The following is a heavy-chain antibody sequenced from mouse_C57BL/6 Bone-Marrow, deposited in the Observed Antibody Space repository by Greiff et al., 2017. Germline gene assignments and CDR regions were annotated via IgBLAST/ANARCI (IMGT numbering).Heavy chain of an antibody. Sequence: VHVQQSGAELVKPGASVKLSCTASGFNINDYYMHWVKQRTEQGLEWIGRIDPEGGETNYAPQFQGKATITADTSSNTAYLQRSSLTSEDTAVYYCALDGYPMAYWGQGTLVTVSA. CDR3: ALDGYPMAY. D-gene: IGHD2-3*01. V-gene: IGHV14-2*01. CDR1: GFNINDYY. J-gene: IGHJ3*01. CDR2: IDPEGGET.